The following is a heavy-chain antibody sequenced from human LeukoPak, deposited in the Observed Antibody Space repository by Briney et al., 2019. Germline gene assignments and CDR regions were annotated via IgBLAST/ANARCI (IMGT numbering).Heavy chain of an antibody. V-gene: IGHV7-4-1*02. CDR3: ARGGLSVRGVITISPINWFDP. CDR1: GYTFTSYA. Sequence: RASVKVSCKASGYTFTSYAMNWVRQAPGQGLEWMGWINTNTGNPTYAQGFTGRFVFSLDTSVSTAYPQISSLKAEDTAVYYCARGGLSVRGVITISPINWFDPWGQGTLVTVSS. CDR2: INTNTGNP. D-gene: IGHD3-10*01. J-gene: IGHJ5*02.